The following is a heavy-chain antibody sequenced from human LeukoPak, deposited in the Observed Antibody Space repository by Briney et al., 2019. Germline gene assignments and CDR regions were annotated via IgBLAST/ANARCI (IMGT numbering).Heavy chain of an antibody. CDR3: ARLYSYGLDY. Sequence: GGSLRLSCAASGFTFCSYAMHWVRQAPGKGLEWVAVISYDGSNKYYADSVKGRFTLSRDNSKNTLYLQMNSLRAEDTAVYYCARLYSYGLDYWGQGTLVTVSS. D-gene: IGHD5-18*01. J-gene: IGHJ4*02. CDR2: ISYDGSNK. CDR1: GFTFCSYA. V-gene: IGHV3-30*04.